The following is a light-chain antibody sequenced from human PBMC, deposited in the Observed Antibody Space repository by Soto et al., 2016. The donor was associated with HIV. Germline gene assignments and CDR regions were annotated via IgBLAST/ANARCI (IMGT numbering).Light chain of an antibody. V-gene: IGKV1-5*03. J-gene: IGKJ5*01. Sequence: DMHLTQSPSTLSASVGDTVTITCRASQSFSPRLAWYQQKPGKAPQLLISRVSHLRGGVPSRFSGSGSGTVFTLTISSLQPDDFATYYCQQYFSAPPITFGQGTRLEIK. CDR2: RVS. CDR1: QSFSPR. CDR3: QQYFSAPPIT.